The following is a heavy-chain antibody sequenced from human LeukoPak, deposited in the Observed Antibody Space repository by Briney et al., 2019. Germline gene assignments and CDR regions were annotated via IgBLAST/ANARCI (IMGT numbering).Heavy chain of an antibody. CDR1: GSGLTSSG. D-gene: IGHD6-13*01. CDR3: ARHGVGHSSSWYWFDP. V-gene: IGHV5-51*01. J-gene: IGHJ5*02. CDR2: IYPGDSDT. Sequence: GNSLRISGRGSGSGLTSSGSGWCGKLPGKAWEGMGSIYPGDSDTRYSPSFQGQVTISADKSISTAYLQWSSLKASDTAMYYCARHGVGHSSSWYWFDPWGQGTLVTVSS.